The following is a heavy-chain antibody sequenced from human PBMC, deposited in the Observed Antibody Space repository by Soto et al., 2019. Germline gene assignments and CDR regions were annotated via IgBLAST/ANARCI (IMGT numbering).Heavy chain of an antibody. CDR3: ARVMVRLFGSGSSRPDGLDV. J-gene: IGHJ6*02. V-gene: IGHV1-18*01. CDR1: GDSFSNYG. Sequence: QVQLVQSGAEVKKPGASVKVSCKVSGDSFSNYGFTWVRQAPGQGLEWMGWISTYNDNTNYAQNLQGRVTMTTDTSTTTVYIKLRSLRSDDTAVYYCARVMVRLFGSGSSRPDGLDVWGQGTTVTVSS. CDR2: ISTYNDNT. D-gene: IGHD3-10*01.